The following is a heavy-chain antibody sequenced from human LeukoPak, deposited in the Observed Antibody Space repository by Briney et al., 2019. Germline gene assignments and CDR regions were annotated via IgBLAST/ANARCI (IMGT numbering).Heavy chain of an antibody. J-gene: IGHJ4*02. Sequence: SVKVSCKASGGTFSSYAISWVRQAPGQGLEWMGGIIPIFGTANYAQKFQGRVTMTRDTSTSTVYMELSSLRSEDTAVYYCARDCSSTSCPDYWGQGTLVTVSS. V-gene: IGHV1-69*05. CDR1: GGTFSSYA. CDR2: IIPIFGTA. CDR3: ARDCSSTSCPDY. D-gene: IGHD2-2*01.